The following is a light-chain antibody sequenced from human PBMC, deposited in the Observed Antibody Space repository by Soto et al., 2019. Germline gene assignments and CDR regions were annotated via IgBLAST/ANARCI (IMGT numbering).Light chain of an antibody. J-gene: IGKJ4*01. V-gene: IGKV3-15*01. CDR2: GAS. CDR1: QSVSSN. CDR3: QQYNNWPLT. Sequence: EVVMTQSPATLSVSPGERATLSCRASQSVSSNLAWYQQKLGQAPRLLIYGASTRATGIPARFSGSGSATEYTLTISSLQSEDFAVYFCQQYNNWPLTFGGGTKVEIK.